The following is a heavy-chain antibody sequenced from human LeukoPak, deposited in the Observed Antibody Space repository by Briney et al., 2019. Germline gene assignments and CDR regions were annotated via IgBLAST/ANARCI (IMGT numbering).Heavy chain of an antibody. V-gene: IGHV3-21*04. CDR2: IISSRIYI. CDR1: DFTFCNFK. J-gene: IGHJ4*02. Sequence: PGASLRLSCAACDFTFCNFKLNWVRPAPGKGVEWVSSIISSRIYIYHPDSEKWRFNISRHNDKNSLYLQLNILRGEDTAVYYCARESSGRRVQTFDYWGQGTLVTVSS. CDR3: ARESSGRRVQTFDY. D-gene: IGHD1-1*01.